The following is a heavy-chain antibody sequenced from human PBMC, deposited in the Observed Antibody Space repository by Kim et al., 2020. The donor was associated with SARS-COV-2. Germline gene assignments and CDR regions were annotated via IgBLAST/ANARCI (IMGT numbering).Heavy chain of an antibody. CDR1: GGSISSSSYY. CDR2: IYYSGST. CDR3: ARQDLDYDILTGYYTEVGLDY. D-gene: IGHD3-9*01. J-gene: IGHJ4*02. Sequence: SETLSLTCTVSGGSISSSSYYWGWIRQPPGKGLEWIGSIYYSGSTYYNPSLKSRVTISVDTSKNQFSLKLSSVTAADTAVYYCARQDLDYDILTGYYTEVGLDYWGQGTLVTVSS. V-gene: IGHV4-39*01.